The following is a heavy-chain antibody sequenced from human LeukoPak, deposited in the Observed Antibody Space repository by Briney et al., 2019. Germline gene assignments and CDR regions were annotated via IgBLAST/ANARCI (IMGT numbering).Heavy chain of an antibody. CDR1: GGSISSSSYY. J-gene: IGHJ4*02. CDR2: IYYSGST. D-gene: IGHD6-13*01. CDR3: ARGVRIAAAGLYYLDY. Sequence: TSETLSLTCTVSGGSISSSSYYWGWIRQPPGKGLEWIGSIYYSGSTYYNPSLKSRVTISVDTSKNRFSLKLSSVTAADTAVYYCARGVRIAAAGLYYLDYWGQGTLVTVSS. V-gene: IGHV4-39*01.